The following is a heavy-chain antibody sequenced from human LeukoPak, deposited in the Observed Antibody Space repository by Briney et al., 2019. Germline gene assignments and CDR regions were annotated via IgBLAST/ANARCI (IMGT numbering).Heavy chain of an antibody. J-gene: IGHJ4*02. CDR3: ASTGYSSIWSPLDC. CDR1: GGYISSYY. CDR2: IYHSGST. V-gene: IGHV4-59*08. D-gene: IGHD6-13*01. Sequence: SETLSLTCIVSGGYISSYYWSWIRQPPGKGLEWIGTIYHSGSTYYNPSLKSRVTISVDTSKNQFSLKLSSVTAADTAVYYCASTGYSSIWSPLDCWGQGTLVTVSS.